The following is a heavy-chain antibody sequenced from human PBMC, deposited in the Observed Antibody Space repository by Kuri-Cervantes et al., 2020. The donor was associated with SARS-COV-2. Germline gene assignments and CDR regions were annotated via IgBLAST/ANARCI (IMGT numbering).Heavy chain of an antibody. J-gene: IGHJ4*02. Sequence: GSLRLPRAASGFTFSSFAMNWVRQAPGKGLDYVSVIYAGGGSTYYADSVKGRFTISRDNSKNTLYLQMNSLRAEDTAVYYCAKDRTDYLLWFGFFDYWGQGTLVTVSS. V-gene: IGHV3-23*03. D-gene: IGHD3-10*01. CDR3: AKDRTDYLLWFGFFDY. CDR1: GFTFSSFA. CDR2: IYAGGGST.